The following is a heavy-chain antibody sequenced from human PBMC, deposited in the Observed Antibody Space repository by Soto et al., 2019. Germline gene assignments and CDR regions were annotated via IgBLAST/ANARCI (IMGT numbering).Heavy chain of an antibody. J-gene: IGHJ5*02. CDR1: SGSIISSNYY. CDR3: ARLNKPGWFDP. CDR2: IYYSGST. Sequence: QLQLQESGPGLVKPSETLSLTCTVSSGSIISSNYYWAWIRQPPEKGLEWIATIYYSGSTYYSPSLKSPVTISVDTSKHQFSLRLASVTAADTAVYYCARLNKPGWFDPWGQGTLVTVSS. V-gene: IGHV4-39*01.